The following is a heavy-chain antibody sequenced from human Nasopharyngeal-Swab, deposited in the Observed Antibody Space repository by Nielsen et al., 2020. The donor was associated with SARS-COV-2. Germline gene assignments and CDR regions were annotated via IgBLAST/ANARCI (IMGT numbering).Heavy chain of an antibody. CDR1: GRSISSYY. V-gene: IGHV4-59*01. J-gene: IGHJ4*02. CDR3: ARASDYGGNYEPFDY. Sequence: SETLSLTCTVSGRSISSYYCSWIRPPPGKGLEWIGYIYYSGSTNYNPSLKSRVTISVDTSKNQFSLKLSSVTAADTAVYYCARASDYGGNYEPFDYWGQGTLVTVSS. CDR2: IYYSGST. D-gene: IGHD4-23*01.